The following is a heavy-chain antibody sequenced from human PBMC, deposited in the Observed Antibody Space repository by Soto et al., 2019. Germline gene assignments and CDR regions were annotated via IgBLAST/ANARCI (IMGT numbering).Heavy chain of an antibody. Sequence: GGSLRLPCVASGFTFSSYSMNWVRQAPGKGLEWVSYISSSSSTIYYADSVKGRFTISRDNAKNSLYLQMNSLRDEDTAVYYCARAGRTGDLDYYYMDVWGKGTTVTVSS. D-gene: IGHD7-27*01. V-gene: IGHV3-48*02. CDR3: ARAGRTGDLDYYYMDV. CDR2: ISSSSSTI. J-gene: IGHJ6*03. CDR1: GFTFSSYS.